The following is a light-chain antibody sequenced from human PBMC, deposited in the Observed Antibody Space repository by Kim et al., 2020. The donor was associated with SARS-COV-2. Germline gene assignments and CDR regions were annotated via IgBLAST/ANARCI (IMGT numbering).Light chain of an antibody. V-gene: IGLV3-19*01. CDR1: SLRKYF. CDR3: SSRDSSGDQFV. CDR2: GIN. J-gene: IGLJ1*01. Sequence: SSELTQDPAVSVTLGQTVRITCQGDSLRKYFPSWYQQRPGQAPVLLNYGINNRPSGIPDRFSASTSGNTASLTISGAQAEDEADYHCSSRDSSGDQFVFGTGTKVTVL.